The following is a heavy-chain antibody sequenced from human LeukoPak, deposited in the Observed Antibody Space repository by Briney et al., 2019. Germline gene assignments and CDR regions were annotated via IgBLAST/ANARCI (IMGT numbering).Heavy chain of an antibody. V-gene: IGHV4-61*05. D-gene: IGHD3-10*01. CDR3: ARDSGLVYGMDV. CDR2: IYYSGST. J-gene: IGHJ6*02. CDR1: GGSITSSIDY. Sequence: SETLSLTCTVSGGSITSSIDYWGWVRQPPGKGLEWIGYIYYSGSTNYNPSLKSRVTISVDTSKNQFSLKLSSVTAADTAVYYCARDSGLVYGMDVWGQGTTVTVSS.